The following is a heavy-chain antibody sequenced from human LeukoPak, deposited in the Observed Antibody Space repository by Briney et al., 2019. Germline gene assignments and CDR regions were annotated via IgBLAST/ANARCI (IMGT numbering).Heavy chain of an antibody. Sequence: ASVKVSCKSSGYIFTGYYMHWVRQAPGQGLEWMGWINPNSGGTNYAQKFQGRVTMTRDTSINTAYMELSGLRSDDTAVYYCARRIQLWYAFDIWGQGTMVTVSS. J-gene: IGHJ3*02. CDR2: INPNSGGT. V-gene: IGHV1-2*02. D-gene: IGHD5-18*01. CDR3: ARRIQLWYAFDI. CDR1: GYIFTGYY.